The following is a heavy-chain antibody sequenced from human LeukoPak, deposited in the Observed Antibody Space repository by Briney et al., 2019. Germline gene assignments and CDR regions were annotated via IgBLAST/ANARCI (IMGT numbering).Heavy chain of an antibody. J-gene: IGHJ4*02. Sequence: GGSLRLSCEASGFTFHNYAMHWVRQSPGKGLEWVSLITWDGGLTYYADFVQGRFTISRDNSHNSLYLQMDSLRTEDTALYYCVKTVGRAVAGSFGYWGQGTLVTVSS. CDR3: VKTVGRAVAGSFGY. D-gene: IGHD6-19*01. V-gene: IGHV3-43D*03. CDR1: GFTFHNYA. CDR2: ITWDGGLT.